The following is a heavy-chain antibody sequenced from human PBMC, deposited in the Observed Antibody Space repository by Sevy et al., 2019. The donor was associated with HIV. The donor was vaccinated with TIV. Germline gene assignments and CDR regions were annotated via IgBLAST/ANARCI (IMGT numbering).Heavy chain of an antibody. CDR2: IKQDGSEK. CDR1: GFTFSSYW. Sequence: GGSLRLSCAASGFTFSSYWMSWVRQAPGKGLEWVANIKQDGSEKYYVDSVKGRFTISRDNAKNSLYLQMNSLRAEDTAVYYCARDLTFGGVIADGPFVYWGQGTLVTVSS. D-gene: IGHD3-16*02. CDR3: ARDLTFGGVIADGPFVY. V-gene: IGHV3-7*01. J-gene: IGHJ4*02.